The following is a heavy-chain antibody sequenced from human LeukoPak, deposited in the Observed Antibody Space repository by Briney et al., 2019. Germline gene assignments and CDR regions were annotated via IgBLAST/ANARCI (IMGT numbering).Heavy chain of an antibody. D-gene: IGHD3-10*02. Sequence: GGSLRLSCAASRFTFSRYWMTWVRQAPGKGLEWVANTNQDGSEKHYVDSVKGRFAISRDNSKNILFLHLNSLRAEDTALYYCARDLHYYVAMDVWGQGTTVTVSS. V-gene: IGHV3-7*05. CDR3: ARDLHYYVAMDV. CDR2: TNQDGSEK. J-gene: IGHJ6*02. CDR1: RFTFSRYW.